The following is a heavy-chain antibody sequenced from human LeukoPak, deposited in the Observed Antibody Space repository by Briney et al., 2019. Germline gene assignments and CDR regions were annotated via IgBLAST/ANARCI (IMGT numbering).Heavy chain of an antibody. V-gene: IGHV4-34*01. CDR1: GGSFSGYY. Sequence: PSETLSLTCAVYGGSFSGYYWSWIRQPPGKGLEWIGEINHGGSTNYNPSLKSRVTISVDTSKNQFSLKLSSVTAADTAVYYCARGDRDSPTYYYYYYYMDVWGKGTTVTVSS. CDR3: ARGDRDSPTYYYYYYYMDV. CDR2: INHGGST. D-gene: IGHD2-15*01. J-gene: IGHJ6*03.